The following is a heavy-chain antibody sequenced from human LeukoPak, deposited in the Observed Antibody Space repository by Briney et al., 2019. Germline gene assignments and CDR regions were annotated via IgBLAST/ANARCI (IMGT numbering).Heavy chain of an antibody. D-gene: IGHD3-10*01. CDR2: IYNSGSTSYNT. Sequence: SETLSLTCTVSGGSISSYYWSWIRQPAGKGLEWIGRIYNSGSTSYNTNYNPSLSSRVTMSVDTSKNQFSLRLNSVTAADTAVYYCARAIWYGSGTTAFDYWGRGTLVTVSS. CDR3: ARAIWYGSGTTAFDY. V-gene: IGHV4-4*07. CDR1: GGSISSYY. J-gene: IGHJ4*02.